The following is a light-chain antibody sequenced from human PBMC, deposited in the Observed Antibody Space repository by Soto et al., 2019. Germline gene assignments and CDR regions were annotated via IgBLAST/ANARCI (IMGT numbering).Light chain of an antibody. CDR2: DVT. Sequence: QSVLTQPRSVPGSPGQSVTISCTGSYSDVGTFYFVSWYQQYPGKGPKLIIFDVTERPSGVPDRFSGSKSGNTASLTISGLQAEDEADYYCCSYAGSYNYIFGSGTKVTVL. V-gene: IGLV2-11*01. CDR3: CSYAGSYNYI. CDR1: YSDVGTFYF. J-gene: IGLJ1*01.